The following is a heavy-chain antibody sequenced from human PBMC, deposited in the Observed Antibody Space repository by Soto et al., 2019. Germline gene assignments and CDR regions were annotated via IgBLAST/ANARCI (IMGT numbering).Heavy chain of an antibody. CDR3: ARGLQYSNFDY. CDR1: GGSISSGGYS. CDR2: IYHSGST. J-gene: IGHJ4*02. V-gene: IGHV4-30-2*01. Sequence: SETLSLTCAVSGGSISSGGYSWSWIRQPPGKGLEWIGYIYHSGSTYYNLSLKSRVTISVDRSKNQFSLRLSSVTAADTAVYYCARGLQYSNFDYWGQGTLVTVSS. D-gene: IGHD4-4*01.